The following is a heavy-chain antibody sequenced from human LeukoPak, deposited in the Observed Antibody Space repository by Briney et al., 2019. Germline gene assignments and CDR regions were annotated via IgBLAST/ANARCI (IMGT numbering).Heavy chain of an antibody. J-gene: IGHJ4*02. Sequence: PSETLSLTCTVSGGSIRSSYYYWSWIRQPPGKGLEWIGYIYYSGSTYYNPSLKSRVTISVDTSKNQFSLKLSSVTAADTAVYYCARDWAPRRGGYDLEDWGQGTLVTVSS. CDR3: ARDWAPRRGGYDLED. CDR2: IYYSGST. V-gene: IGHV4-30-4*01. CDR1: GGSIRSSYYY. D-gene: IGHD5-12*01.